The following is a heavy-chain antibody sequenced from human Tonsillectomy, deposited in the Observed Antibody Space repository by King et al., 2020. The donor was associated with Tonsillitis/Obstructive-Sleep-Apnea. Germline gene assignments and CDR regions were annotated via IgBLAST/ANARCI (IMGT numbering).Heavy chain of an antibody. CDR3: ARGISGITGTPTFYYYRDV. V-gene: IGHV7-4-1*02. J-gene: IGHJ6*03. D-gene: IGHD1-7*01. CDR1: GYSLTRYA. Sequence: VQLVESGSELKKPGASVKVSCKASGYSLTRYAINWVRQAPGQGLEWMGWINTNTGNPTYAQGFTGRFVFSLDTSVSTAYMQISSLKAEDTAVYYCARGISGITGTPTFYYYRDVWGKGTTVTVSS. CDR2: INTNTGNP.